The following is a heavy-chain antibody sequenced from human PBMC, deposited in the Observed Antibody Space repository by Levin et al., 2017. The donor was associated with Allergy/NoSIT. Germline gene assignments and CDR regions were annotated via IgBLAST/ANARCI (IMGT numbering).Heavy chain of an antibody. Sequence: GGSLRLSCAASGFTLSDHYMDWVRQAPGKGLEWVGRTRNKANSYTTEYAASVKGRFIISRDDSKNSLYLQMNSLKTEDTAVYYCARVRGESHLDYWGQGTLVTVSS. D-gene: IGHD2-21*01. J-gene: IGHJ4*02. V-gene: IGHV3-72*01. CDR3: ARVRGESHLDY. CDR1: GFTLSDHY. CDR2: TRNKANSYTT.